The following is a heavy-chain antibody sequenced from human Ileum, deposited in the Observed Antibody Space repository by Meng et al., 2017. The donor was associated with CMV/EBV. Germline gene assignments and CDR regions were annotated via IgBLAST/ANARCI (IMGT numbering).Heavy chain of an antibody. CDR3: ARVVIVVVPAAIAEYYYYGMDF. Sequence: SETLSLTCTVSGGSISSYYWSWIRQPPGKGLEWIGYIYYSGSTNYNPSLRSRVTISVDTSKTQFSLKLSSVTAADTAVYYCARVVIVVVPAAIAEYYYYGMDFWGQGTTVTVSS. CDR2: IYYSGST. J-gene: IGHJ6*02. CDR1: GGSISSYY. V-gene: IGHV4-59*01. D-gene: IGHD2-2*03.